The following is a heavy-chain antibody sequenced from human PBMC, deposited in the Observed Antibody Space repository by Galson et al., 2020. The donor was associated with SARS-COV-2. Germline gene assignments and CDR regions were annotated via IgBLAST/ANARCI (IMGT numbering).Heavy chain of an antibody. V-gene: IGHV6-1*01. D-gene: IGHD6-13*01. CDR3: AGRVAGAGSLHI. J-gene: IGHJ3*02. CDR2: TYYRSQWST. CDR1: GDSVSSNSAA. Sequence: SQTLSLTCAIPGDSVSSNSAAWNWIRQSPSRGLEWLGRTYYRSQWSTDYAVSVKSRITINPDTSKNQFSLQLNSVTPENTAISYCAGRVAGAGSLHIWGQGTMVIVSS.